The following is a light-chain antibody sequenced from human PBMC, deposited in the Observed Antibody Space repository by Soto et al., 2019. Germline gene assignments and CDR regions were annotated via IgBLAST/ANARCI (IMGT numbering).Light chain of an antibody. CDR1: SSDVGGYNY. Sequence: QSALTQPSSVSGSPGHSITISCTGTSSDVGGYNYVSWYQQHPGKAPKLMIYDVSNRPSGVSNRFSGSKSGNTASLTISGLQAEDEADYYCSSSTSSSTRYVFGPGTKVTVL. J-gene: IGLJ1*01. CDR3: SSSTSSSTRYV. CDR2: DVS. V-gene: IGLV2-14*01.